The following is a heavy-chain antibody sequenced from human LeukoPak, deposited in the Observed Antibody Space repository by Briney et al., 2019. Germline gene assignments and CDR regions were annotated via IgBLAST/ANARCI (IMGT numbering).Heavy chain of an antibody. CDR1: GFTFSSYW. Sequence: GGSLRLSCAASGFTFSSYWMHWVRQAPGKGLVWVSRINSDGSSTSYADSVKGRFTISRDNAKNTLYLQMNSLRAEDTAVYHCAREGGSYPYYYYMGVWGKGTTVTVSS. V-gene: IGHV3-74*01. J-gene: IGHJ6*03. D-gene: IGHD1-26*01. CDR2: INSDGSST. CDR3: AREGGSYPYYYYMGV.